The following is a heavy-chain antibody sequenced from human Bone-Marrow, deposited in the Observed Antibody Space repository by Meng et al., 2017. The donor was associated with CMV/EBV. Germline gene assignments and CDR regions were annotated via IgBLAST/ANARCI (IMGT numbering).Heavy chain of an antibody. CDR1: GYTFSSYG. J-gene: IGHJ3*02. CDR2: INPSGGTT. D-gene: IGHD3-10*01. CDR3: ARDSYYTNYAFDI. V-gene: IGHV1-46*01. Sequence: KAAGYTFSSYGMHWVRQAPGQGLEWMGVINPSGGTTSYALRFQGRVTLTGDTSTSTVYMDVSSLRSEDTAVYYCARDSYYTNYAFDIWGQGTMVTVSS.